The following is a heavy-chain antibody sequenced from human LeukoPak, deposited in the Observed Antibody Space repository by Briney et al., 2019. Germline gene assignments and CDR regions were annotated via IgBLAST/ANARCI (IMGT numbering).Heavy chain of an antibody. CDR3: ARAVVAASTPSDY. CDR2: IPSEGTFK. J-gene: IGHJ4*02. D-gene: IGHD2-15*01. CDR1: GFTFNSYA. V-gene: IGHV3-30-3*01. Sequence: GGSLRLSCVGSGFTFNSYAFHWDRQAPGKGLEWVAVIPSEGTFKYYADSVKGRFTISRDKSKKTLSLQMNSLKTEDTAVYYCARAVVAASTPSDYWGQGTLVTVSS.